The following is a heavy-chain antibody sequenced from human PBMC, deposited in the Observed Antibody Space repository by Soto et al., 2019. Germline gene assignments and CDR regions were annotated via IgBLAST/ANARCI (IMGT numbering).Heavy chain of an antibody. CDR1: GFTLGNYG. D-gene: IGHD1-1*01. CDR3: VKWNGYGDY. CDR2: ISGGSGTT. V-gene: IGHV3-23*01. J-gene: IGHJ4*02. Sequence: VQLLESGGGLVQPGGSLRLSCVVSGFTLGNYGVPWVRQAPGKGLEWVSGISGGSGTTHYRDSVKGRFTISRDDSKSTVYLQINSLGVDYTAVYYCVKWNGYGDYWGQGTLVTVSS.